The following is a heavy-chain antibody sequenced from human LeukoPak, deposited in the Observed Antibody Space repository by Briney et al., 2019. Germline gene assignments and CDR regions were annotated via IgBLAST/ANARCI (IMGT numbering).Heavy chain of an antibody. CDR1: GSSINNNF. Sequence: SETLSLTCTVSGSSINNNFWTWIRQPPGKGLEWIGYIYSSGSANYNPSLKSRVIISGDTSKNKISLKLTSVTAADTAVYFCARHRDYYDTWGRGTLVTVSS. D-gene: IGHD3-22*01. J-gene: IGHJ4*01. CDR2: IYSSGSA. V-gene: IGHV4-59*08. CDR3: ARHRDYYDT.